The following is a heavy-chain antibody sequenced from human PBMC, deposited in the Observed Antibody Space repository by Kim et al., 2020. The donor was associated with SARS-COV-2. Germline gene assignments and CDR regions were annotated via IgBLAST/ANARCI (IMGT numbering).Heavy chain of an antibody. CDR3: AKDLGYYGSGSYYPGWFDP. D-gene: IGHD3-10*01. J-gene: IGHJ5*02. V-gene: IGHV3-23*01. CDR2: ISGSGGST. Sequence: GGSLRLSCAASGFTFSSYAMSWVRQAPGKGLEWVSAISGSGGSTYYADSVKGRFTISRDNSKNTLYLQMNSLRAEDTAVYYCAKDLGYYGSGSYYPGWFDPWGQGTLVTVSS. CDR1: GFTFSSYA.